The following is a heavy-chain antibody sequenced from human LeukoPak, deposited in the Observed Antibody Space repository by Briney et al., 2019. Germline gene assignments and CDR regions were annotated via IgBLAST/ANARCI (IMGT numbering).Heavy chain of an antibody. CDR3: ARVLTLRTGHFDY. Sequence: ASVKVSCKASGYTFTGYYVHWVRQAPGQGLEWMGWINPNSGGTNYAQKFQGRVTMTRDTSISTAYMGLSRLRSDDTAVYYCARVLTLRTGHFDYWGQGTLVTVSS. D-gene: IGHD1-1*01. CDR2: INPNSGGT. CDR1: GYTFTGYY. V-gene: IGHV1-2*02. J-gene: IGHJ4*02.